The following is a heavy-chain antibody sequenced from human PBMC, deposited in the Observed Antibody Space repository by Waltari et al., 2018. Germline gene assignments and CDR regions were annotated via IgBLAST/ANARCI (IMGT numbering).Heavy chain of an antibody. CDR3: ASGLIIPGRFRLGY. CDR1: GYTPTAFS. V-gene: IGHV1-24*01. D-gene: IGHD3-3*01. CDR2: FDPEDGEA. J-gene: IGHJ4*02. Sequence: QVQPEQSGAEGKKPGASVKVSCKVVGYTPTAFSMHWVRQAPGKGLGWMGGFDPEDGEAVFAQKFQGRLTLTEDTPANTAYMELTSLTSEDTAVYYCASGLIIPGRFRLGYWGQGTLVTVSA.